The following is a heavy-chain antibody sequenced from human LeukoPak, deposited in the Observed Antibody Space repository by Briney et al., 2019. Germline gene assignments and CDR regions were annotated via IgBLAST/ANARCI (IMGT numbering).Heavy chain of an antibody. D-gene: IGHD3-22*01. CDR3: ARGPGSSGGAYVGDY. Sequence: GGSLRLSCAASGFSLSDHWMHWVRQVPGMGLVWVSRSDGGGGSTSYADSVKGRFSISRDNARNTLYLQMNNLRVDEMAIYYCARGPGSSGGAYVGDYWGHGTLVTVSS. CDR1: GFSLSDHW. V-gene: IGHV3-74*01. J-gene: IGHJ4*01. CDR2: SDGGGGST.